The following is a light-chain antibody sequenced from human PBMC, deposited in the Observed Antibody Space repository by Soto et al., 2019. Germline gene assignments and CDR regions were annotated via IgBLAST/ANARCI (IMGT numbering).Light chain of an antibody. Sequence: QSALTQPASVAGSPGQSITISCTGTSSDVGGYNYVSWYQQHPGKVPKLMIYEVSNRPSGVSNRFSGSKSGNTASLTISGLQAEDEADYYCSSFPSGRTLFGTGTKLTVL. V-gene: IGLV2-14*01. CDR1: SSDVGGYNY. J-gene: IGLJ1*01. CDR2: EVS. CDR3: SSFPSGRTL.